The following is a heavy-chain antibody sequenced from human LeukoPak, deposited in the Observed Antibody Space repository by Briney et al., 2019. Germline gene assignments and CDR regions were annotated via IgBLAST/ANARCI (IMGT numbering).Heavy chain of an antibody. Sequence: GGTLRLSCAASGFTFSNYGMSWVRQAPGKGLEWVSAISGSGGTTYYADSVKGRFTISRDNSKNTLYLQMNSLRAEDTAVYYCAKGPLPRITGTAPFDYWGQGTLVTVSS. D-gene: IGHD1-7*01. V-gene: IGHV3-23*01. CDR2: ISGSGGTT. J-gene: IGHJ4*02. CDR1: GFTFSNYG. CDR3: AKGPLPRITGTAPFDY.